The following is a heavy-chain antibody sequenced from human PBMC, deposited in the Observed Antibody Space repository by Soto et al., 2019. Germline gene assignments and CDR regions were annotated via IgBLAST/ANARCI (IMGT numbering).Heavy chain of an antibody. CDR3: ARSPAYGDYANLDT. Sequence: SDTLSLTCTVSGDSVSKYYWNWIRQPAGKGLGWIGRIHSTRSPNYNPSLKSRVTMSVDTSKNQFSLKLNLTSVTAADTAVYYCARSPAYGDYANLDTWGQGTLVTVSS. J-gene: IGHJ5*02. CDR2: IHSTRSP. V-gene: IGHV4-4*07. D-gene: IGHD4-17*01. CDR1: GDSVSKYY.